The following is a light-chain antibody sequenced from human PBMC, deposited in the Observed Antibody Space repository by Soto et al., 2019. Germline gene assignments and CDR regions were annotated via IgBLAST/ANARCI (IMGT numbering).Light chain of an antibody. CDR3: QQRSNWLT. CDR2: DAS. J-gene: IGKJ4*01. Sequence: EIVLTQSPATLSLSPGERATLSCRASQSVSSYLAGYQQRPGQTARLLIYDASNRATGIPARFSGSGSGTDFTLTISILEPEDFAVYYCQQRSNWLTVRGGTKVQIK. CDR1: QSVSSY. V-gene: IGKV3-11*01.